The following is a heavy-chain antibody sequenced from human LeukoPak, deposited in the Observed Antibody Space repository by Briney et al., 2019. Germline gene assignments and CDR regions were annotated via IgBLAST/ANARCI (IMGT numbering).Heavy chain of an antibody. CDR3: ARPGYSSGWYDL. D-gene: IGHD6-19*01. CDR1: GYTFTSYH. J-gene: IGHJ5*02. CDR2: INPSGGST. Sequence: ASVKVSCKASGYTFTSYHMHWVRQAPGQGLEWMGIINPSGGSTSYAQRLQGRVTMTRDTSTSTVYMELSSLRSDDTAVYYCARPGYSSGWYDLWGQGTLVTVSS. V-gene: IGHV1-46*04.